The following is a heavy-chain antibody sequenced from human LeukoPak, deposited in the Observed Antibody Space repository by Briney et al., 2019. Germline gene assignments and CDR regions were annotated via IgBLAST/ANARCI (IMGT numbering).Heavy chain of an antibody. CDR2: INHSGST. D-gene: IGHD3-3*01. CDR3: ARRRITIFGVVMPFEV. J-gene: IGHJ4*02. Sequence: SETLSLTCTVSSGSISTSNYYWRWVRQPPGKALEWIGEINHSGSTNYNPSLKSRVTISVDTSKNQFSLKLSSVTAADTAVYYCARRRITIFGVVMPFEVWGQGTLVTVSS. CDR1: SGSISTSNYY. V-gene: IGHV4-39*07.